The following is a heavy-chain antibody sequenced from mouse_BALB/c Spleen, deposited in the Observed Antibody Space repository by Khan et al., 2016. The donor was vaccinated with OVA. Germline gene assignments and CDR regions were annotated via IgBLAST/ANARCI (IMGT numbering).Heavy chain of an antibody. D-gene: IGHD2-1*01. CDR2: IYPGDGDT. CDR1: GYSFTSYW. CDR3: ARGRYGNWYFDV. J-gene: IGHJ1*01. V-gene: IGHV1-87*01. Sequence: VQLQQSGAELARPGASVKLSCKASGYSFTSYWMQWVKQRPGQGLEWIGAIYPGDGDTRYTQKFKGKATLTADNSSSTAYMQRSSLASEDAAIYYCARGRYGNWYFDVWGAGTTVTVSS.